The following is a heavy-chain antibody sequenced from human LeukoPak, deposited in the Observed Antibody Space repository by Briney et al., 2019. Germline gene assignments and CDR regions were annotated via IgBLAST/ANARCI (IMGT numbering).Heavy chain of an antibody. D-gene: IGHD3-22*01. CDR2: ISAYNGNT. V-gene: IGHV1-18*01. CDR3: ARGPRYYYDSSGPNFDP. J-gene: IGHJ5*02. CDR1: GYTFTGYG. Sequence: ASVKVSCKASGYTFTGYGISWVRQAPGQGLEWMGWISAYNGNTNYAQKLQGRVTMTTDTSTSTAYMELRSLRSDDTAVYYCARGPRYYYDSSGPNFDPWGQGTLVTVSS.